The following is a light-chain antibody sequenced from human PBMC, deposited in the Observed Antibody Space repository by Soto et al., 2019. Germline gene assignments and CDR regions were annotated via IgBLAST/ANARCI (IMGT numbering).Light chain of an antibody. Sequence: IQMTQSPSTLSASLGDRVTITFRAIHHIDAWLAWYQQKPGKAPKVLIYKASILESGVPSRFSGSGSGTEFTLTISSLQPDDSATYYCQQHSNYPLTFGGGTKVDIK. V-gene: IGKV1-5*03. J-gene: IGKJ4*01. CDR3: QQHSNYPLT. CDR1: HHIDAW. CDR2: KAS.